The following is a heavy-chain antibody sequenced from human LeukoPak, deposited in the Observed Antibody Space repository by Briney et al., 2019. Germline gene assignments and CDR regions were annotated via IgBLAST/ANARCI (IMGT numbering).Heavy chain of an antibody. CDR2: IYYSGDT. CDR1: GVSISSYY. V-gene: IGHV4-59*01. CDR3: ASTGSNTLDY. Sequence: KASETLSLTCTVSGVSISSYYWRWIRQPPGKRLEWVGYIYYSGDTNYNPSLKSRVTMSVDTSKNQFSLKLSAVTAADTAVYYCASTGSNTLDYWGQGTLVTVSS. J-gene: IGHJ4*02. D-gene: IGHD6-13*01.